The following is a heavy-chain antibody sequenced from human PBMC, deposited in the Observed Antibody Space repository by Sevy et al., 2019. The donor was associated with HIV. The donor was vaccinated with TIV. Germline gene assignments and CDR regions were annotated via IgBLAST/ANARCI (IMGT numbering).Heavy chain of an antibody. CDR1: GFTFSGSA. V-gene: IGHV3-73*01. Sequence: GGSLRLSCAASGFTFSGSAMHWVRQASGKGLEWVGRIRSKANSYATAYAASVKGRFTISRDDSKITANLQMNSLKTEDTAVYYCTRQARGYGDYTNFDYWVQGTLVTVSS. CDR3: TRQARGYGDYTNFDY. J-gene: IGHJ4*02. CDR2: IRSKANSYAT. D-gene: IGHD4-17*01.